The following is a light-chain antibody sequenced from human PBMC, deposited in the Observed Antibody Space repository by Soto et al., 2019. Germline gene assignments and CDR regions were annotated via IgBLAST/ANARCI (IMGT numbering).Light chain of an antibody. J-gene: IGKJ3*01. CDR3: QHYDNSRPSFT. V-gene: IGKV3-20*01. CDR1: QTTSPKY. CDR2: GAS. Sequence: EMELTQSPGTLSLSPGESATLSCRVSQTTSPKYVAWYQQRRGLAPRLLVYGASKRAAGIPDRFRGSGSGSEFSLTISGLEPEDFAVYYCQHYDNSRPSFTFGPGTKVDIK.